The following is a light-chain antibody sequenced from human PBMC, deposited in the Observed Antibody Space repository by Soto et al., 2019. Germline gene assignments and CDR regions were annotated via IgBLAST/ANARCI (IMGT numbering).Light chain of an antibody. J-gene: IGKJ1*01. CDR2: RAS. Sequence: DIHMTQSPSTLSAYVGDRVTITCRASQTITIWLAWYQHKPGKAPKLLIDRASRLQTGVPSRFRGSGSGTEFTLTIENMQPDDFATYYCQQYNNYWTFGQGTKVEIK. CDR1: QTITIW. CDR3: QQYNNYWT. V-gene: IGKV1-5*03.